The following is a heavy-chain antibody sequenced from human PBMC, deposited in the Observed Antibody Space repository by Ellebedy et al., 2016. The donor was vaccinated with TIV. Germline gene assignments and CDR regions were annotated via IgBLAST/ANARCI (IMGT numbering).Heavy chain of an antibody. V-gene: IGHV1-18*01. J-gene: IGHJ4*02. D-gene: IGHD3-10*01. Sequence: AASVKVSCNASGYSFTNYGIVWVRQAPGQGLVWMGWISGSSGNTRYSKKLQSRVTITTDTSASTAYLSLRSLRSDDTAVHYCARGGSAAASGTVDYWGQGTLVTVSS. CDR2: ISGSSGNT. CDR3: ARGGSAAASGTVDY. CDR1: GYSFTNYG.